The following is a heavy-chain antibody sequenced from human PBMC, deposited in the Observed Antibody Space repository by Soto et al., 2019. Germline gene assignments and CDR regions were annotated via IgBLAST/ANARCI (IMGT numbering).Heavy chain of an antibody. CDR1: GFAFSNYA. V-gene: IGHV3-23*01. CDR2: ISGSGGTI. CDR3: ARYCTSTSCPGYYYGMDV. D-gene: IGHD2-2*01. Sequence: EVQLLESGGGLVQPGGSLRLSCAASGFAFSNYAMTWVRQAPGKGLEWVSVISGSGGTIYYADSVKGRFTISRDNSKNTLYLQMNSLGAEDTAVYYCARYCTSTSCPGYYYGMDVWGQGTTVTVSS. J-gene: IGHJ6*02.